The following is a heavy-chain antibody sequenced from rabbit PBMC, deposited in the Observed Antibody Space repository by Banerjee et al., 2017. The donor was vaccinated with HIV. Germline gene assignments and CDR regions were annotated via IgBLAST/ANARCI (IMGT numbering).Heavy chain of an antibody. J-gene: IGHJ4*01. CDR1: GFDFSSYS. V-gene: IGHV1S45*01. Sequence: QEQLKETGGGLVQPGGSLTLSCKASGFDFSSYSIGWVRQAPGKGLEWIGIIYAGKGITDYASWVNGRFTISKTSSTTVTLQMTSLTAADTATYFCATDQYYTYVGYAYAFNLWGPGTLVTVS. CDR3: ATDQYYTYVGYAYAFNL. CDR2: IYAGKGIT. D-gene: IGHD6-1*01.